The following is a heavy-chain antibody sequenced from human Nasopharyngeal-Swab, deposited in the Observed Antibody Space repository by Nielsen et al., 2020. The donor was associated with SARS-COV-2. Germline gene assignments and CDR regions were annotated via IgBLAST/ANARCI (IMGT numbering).Heavy chain of an antibody. J-gene: IGHJ4*02. CDR2: IYSGGST. CDR3: ARDIGGSSGDY. V-gene: IGHV3-53*01. CDR1: GFTVSSNY. Sequence: GESLKISCAASGFTVSSNYMSWVRQAPGKGLEWVSVIYSGGSTYYADSVKGRFTISRDNSKNTLYLQMNSLRAKDTAVYYCARDIGGSSGDYWGQGTLVTVSS. D-gene: IGHD1-26*01.